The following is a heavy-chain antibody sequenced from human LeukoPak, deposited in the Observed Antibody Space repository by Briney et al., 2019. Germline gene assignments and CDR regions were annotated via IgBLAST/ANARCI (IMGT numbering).Heavy chain of an antibody. J-gene: IGHJ3*02. Sequence: AASVKVSCKASGYTFTSYGISWVRQAPGQGLEWMGRIIPILGIANYAQKFQGRVTITADKSTSTAYMELSSLRSEDTAVYYCARDTPSITMIVVGWSGGNANAFDIWGQGTMVTVSS. CDR2: IIPILGIA. CDR3: ARDTPSITMIVVGWSGGNANAFDI. CDR1: GYTFTSYG. V-gene: IGHV1-69*04. D-gene: IGHD3-22*01.